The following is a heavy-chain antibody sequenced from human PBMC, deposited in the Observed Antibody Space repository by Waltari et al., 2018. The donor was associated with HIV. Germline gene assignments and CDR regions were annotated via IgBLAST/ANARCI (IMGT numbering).Heavy chain of an antibody. J-gene: IGHJ2*01. CDR2: IGSNGAT. Sequence: EAQLVESGGDLVQPGGSLRLSCAASGFSFRSNDMHWVRQVRGKCLWLFSGIGSNGATYYADSVKGRFTISRDNAKNSLYLQMNSLQVEDTAMYYCAKDWTPIGLWYFDLWGRGTLVTVSS. CDR1: GFSFRSND. CDR3: AKDWTPIGLWYFDL. V-gene: IGHV3-13*01. D-gene: IGHD1-1*01.